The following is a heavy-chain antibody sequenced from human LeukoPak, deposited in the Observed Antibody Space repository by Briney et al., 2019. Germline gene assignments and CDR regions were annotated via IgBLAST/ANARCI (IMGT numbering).Heavy chain of an antibody. V-gene: IGHV4-59*08. D-gene: IGHD5-18*01. CDR3: ARLGYSYGFPPAAFDI. Sequence: ETEALTCTVSGGSISSYYWSWIRQPPGEGLEWIGYIDYSGSTNDTPSLQSPLRAASDSSRNQFSLNWSSVTTADTAVYYCARLGYSYGFPPAAFDIWGPGTLGTVSS. J-gene: IGHJ3*02. CDR1: GGSISSYY. CDR2: IDYSGST.